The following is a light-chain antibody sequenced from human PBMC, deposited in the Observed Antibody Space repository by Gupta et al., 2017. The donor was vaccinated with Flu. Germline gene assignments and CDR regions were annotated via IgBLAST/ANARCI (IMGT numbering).Light chain of an antibody. J-gene: IGKJ2*03. V-gene: IGKV2-24*01. CDR2: KIS. CDR3: RQTEPLYRS. CDR1: RSLVHTDGNTY. Sequence: EIVLTQTPLSSPVTLGQPASISCRSRRSLVHTDGNTYLSWLHQRPGQPPRVLIYKISNRLSGVPDRFSGSGAGTDFTLKISRVEAEDVGVYYCRQTEPLYRSFGQGTKMEIK.